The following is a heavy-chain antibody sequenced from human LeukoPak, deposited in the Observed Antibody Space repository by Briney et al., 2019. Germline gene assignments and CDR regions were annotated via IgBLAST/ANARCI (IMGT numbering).Heavy chain of an antibody. Sequence: SETLSLTCTVSGGSISGSSYYWAWFRQPPGKGLEWIASIHYSGRTNYSPTLQSRVSISVYISLNLFTLKVDSVTAADTAVYYSATHPTNNYGSGQPFDFWGQGTPVTVSS. CDR2: IHYSGRT. CDR1: GGSISGSSYY. CDR3: ATHPTNNYGSGQPFDF. J-gene: IGHJ4*02. D-gene: IGHD3-10*01. V-gene: IGHV4-39*01.